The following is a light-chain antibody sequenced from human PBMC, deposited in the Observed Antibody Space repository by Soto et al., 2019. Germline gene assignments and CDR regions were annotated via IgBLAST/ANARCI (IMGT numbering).Light chain of an antibody. CDR1: TGDVGRYNY. Sequence: QSALTQPASVSGSPGQSITISCTGTTGDVGRYNYVSWYQQHPGKAPKLIIYDVSNRPSGVSNRFSGSKSGNTASQTISGLQAEDEADYYCNSYTSSSTYVFGTGTKLTVL. J-gene: IGLJ1*01. CDR3: NSYTSSSTYV. CDR2: DVS. V-gene: IGLV2-14*01.